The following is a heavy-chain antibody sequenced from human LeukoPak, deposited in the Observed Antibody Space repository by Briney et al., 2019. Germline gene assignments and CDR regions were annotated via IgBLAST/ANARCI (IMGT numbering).Heavy chain of an antibody. CDR2: IYYSGST. Sequence: KPSETLSLTCTVSGGSISSYYWSWIRQPPGKGLGWIGYIYYSGSTNYNPSLKSRVTISVDTSKNQFSLKLSSVTAADTAVYYCARLDIVVVPAATKDYYYYYMDVWGKGTTVTVSS. J-gene: IGHJ6*03. V-gene: IGHV4-59*01. CDR1: GGSISSYY. CDR3: ARLDIVVVPAATKDYYYYYMDV. D-gene: IGHD2-2*03.